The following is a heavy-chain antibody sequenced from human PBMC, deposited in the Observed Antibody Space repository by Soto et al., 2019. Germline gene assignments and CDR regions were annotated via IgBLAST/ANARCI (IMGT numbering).Heavy chain of an antibody. J-gene: IGHJ6*02. D-gene: IGHD3-22*01. V-gene: IGHV3-30-3*01. CDR1: GFTFSSYA. CDR3: ARESDDSSGYYSHYYYGMDV. Sequence: QVQLVESGGGVVQPGRSLRLSCAASGFTFSSYAMHWVRQAPGKGLEWVAVISYDGSNKYYADSVKGRFTISRDNSKNTLYLQMNSLRAEDTAVYYCARESDDSSGYYSHYYYGMDVWGQGTTVTVSS. CDR2: ISYDGSNK.